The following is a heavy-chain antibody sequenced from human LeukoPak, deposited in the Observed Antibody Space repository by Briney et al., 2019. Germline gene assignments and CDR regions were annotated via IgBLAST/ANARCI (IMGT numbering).Heavy chain of an antibody. V-gene: IGHV4-39*07. CDR2: VDYNGNI. Sequence: SETLSLTCTVVGGSISSRDENWNWIRQPPGKGLEWIGNVDYNGNIYNSPSLKSRALVSVDTSKNQVSLRLTSVTAADTAVYFCARSNHFWSGFFGTWGQGTLVTVSS. CDR1: GGSISSRDEN. J-gene: IGHJ4*02. CDR3: ARSNHFWSGFFGT. D-gene: IGHD3-3*02.